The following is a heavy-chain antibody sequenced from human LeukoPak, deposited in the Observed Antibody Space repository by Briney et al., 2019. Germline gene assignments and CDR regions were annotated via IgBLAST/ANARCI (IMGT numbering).Heavy chain of an antibody. V-gene: IGHV4-59*11. CDR1: GGSITSLY. CDR3: VRSATIAVFRYGMDV. Sequence: SETLSLTCSVSGGSITSLYWSWVWQPPGKGLEYVGYVHHTGVTNYNPSLRGRVTVSMDSSKNQFSLKMNSVTAADTAVYYCVRSATIAVFRYGMDVWGQGTTVTVSS. D-gene: IGHD5-24*01. CDR2: VHHTGVT. J-gene: IGHJ6*02.